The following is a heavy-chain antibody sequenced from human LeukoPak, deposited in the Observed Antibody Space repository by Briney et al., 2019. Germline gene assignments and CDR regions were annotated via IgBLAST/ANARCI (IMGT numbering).Heavy chain of an antibody. J-gene: IGHJ3*02. Sequence: GGSLRLSCAASGFTFSNNWMHWVRQAPGKGLVWVSRINSDGRTTTYADSVKGRFTISRDNAKNTLYLQMNSLRAEDTAVYYCARTGNYDFWSGYLLGDAFDIWGQGTMVTVSS. D-gene: IGHD3-3*01. CDR1: GFTFSNNW. CDR3: ARTGNYDFWSGYLLGDAFDI. CDR2: INSDGRTT. V-gene: IGHV3-74*01.